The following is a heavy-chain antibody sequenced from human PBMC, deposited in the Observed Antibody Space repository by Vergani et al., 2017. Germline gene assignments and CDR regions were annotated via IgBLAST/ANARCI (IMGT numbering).Heavy chain of an antibody. CDR2: IGTAGDT. CDR1: GFTFSSYD. CDR3: ARARAPFWSGSLSY. Sequence: EVQLVESGGGLVQPGGSLRLSCAASGFTFSSYDMHWVRQATGKGLEWVSAIGTAGDTYYPGSVKGRFTISRENAKNSLYLQMNNLRAEDTAVYYCARARAPFWSGSLSYWGQGTLVTVSS. J-gene: IGHJ4*02. V-gene: IGHV3-13*01. D-gene: IGHD3-3*01.